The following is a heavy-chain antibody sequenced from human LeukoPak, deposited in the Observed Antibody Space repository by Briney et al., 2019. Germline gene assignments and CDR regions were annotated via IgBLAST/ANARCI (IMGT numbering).Heavy chain of an antibody. D-gene: IGHD1-26*01. J-gene: IGHJ4*02. Sequence: ASVKVSCKASGYTFTSYAMHWVRQAPGQRLEWMGWINAGNGNTKYSQKFQGRVTITRDTSASTAYMELSSLRSEDTAVYYCARDSRSGSYVVGLGYFDYWGQGTLVTVSS. CDR1: GYTFTSYA. CDR2: INAGNGNT. CDR3: ARDSRSGSYVVGLGYFDY. V-gene: IGHV1-3*01.